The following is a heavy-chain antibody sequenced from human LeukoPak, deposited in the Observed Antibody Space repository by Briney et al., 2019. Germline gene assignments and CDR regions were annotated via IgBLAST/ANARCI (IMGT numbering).Heavy chain of an antibody. CDR2: IKQDGSEK. D-gene: IGHD2-21*02. CDR1: GFTFSSYW. Sequence: GGSLRLSCAASGFTFSSYWMNWVRQAPGKGLEWVANIKQDGSEKFYVDSVRGRFTISRDNAKNSLYLQMNSLRAEDTAVYYCAREGVTDFDYWGQGTLVTVSS. J-gene: IGHJ4*02. CDR3: AREGVTDFDY. V-gene: IGHV3-7*01.